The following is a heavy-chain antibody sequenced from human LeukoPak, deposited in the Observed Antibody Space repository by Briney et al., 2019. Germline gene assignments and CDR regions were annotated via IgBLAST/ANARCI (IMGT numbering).Heavy chain of an antibody. CDR3: TTEGFTYGLHAFDL. CDR2: IKAKTGGGTA. D-gene: IGHD2-8*01. Sequence: GGSLRLSCAASGFTFNNAWMSWVRQAPGKGLEWVGRIKAKTGGGTADYTTPVKGRFVISRDDSKNTLYLQMNSLNTEDAAVYFCTTEGFTYGLHAFDLWGQGTMVTVSS. CDR1: GFTFNNAW. V-gene: IGHV3-15*01. J-gene: IGHJ3*01.